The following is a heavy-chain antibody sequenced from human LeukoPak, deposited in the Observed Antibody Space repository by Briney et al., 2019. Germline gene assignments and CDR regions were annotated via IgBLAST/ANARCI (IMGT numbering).Heavy chain of an antibody. CDR2: IKQDGSEK. CDR3: ARDWRTSGSYFY. D-gene: IGHD1-26*01. Sequence: GGSLRLSCAASRFTFSSYWMSWVRQAPGKGLEWVANIKQDGSEKYYVDSVKGRFTISRDNAKNSLYLQMNSLRAEDTAVYYCARDWRTSGSYFYWGQGTLVTVSS. J-gene: IGHJ4*02. V-gene: IGHV3-7*01. CDR1: RFTFSSYW.